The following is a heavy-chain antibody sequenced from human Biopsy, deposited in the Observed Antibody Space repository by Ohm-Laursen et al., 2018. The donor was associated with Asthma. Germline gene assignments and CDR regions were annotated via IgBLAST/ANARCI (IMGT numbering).Heavy chain of an antibody. CDR2: VITIYGTT. CDR3: ARGGYCGGRRPHNGLDV. Sequence: SVKVSCKAHGDTLSSFGIKWVRKAPGQGLEWMGGVITIYGTTHTAQKFQGRVTITADESTSTAYMELTSLRKEDTAAYYCARGGYCGGRRPHNGLDVWGQGTTVTVSS. CDR1: GDTLSSFG. D-gene: IGHD4-23*01. J-gene: IGHJ6*02. V-gene: IGHV1-69*13.